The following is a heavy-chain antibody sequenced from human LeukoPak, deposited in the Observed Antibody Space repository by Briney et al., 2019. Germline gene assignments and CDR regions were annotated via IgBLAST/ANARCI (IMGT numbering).Heavy chain of an antibody. CDR3: ARDHDRYCSGGSCSEFDY. Sequence: GGSLRLSCAASGFAFSTYTIHWVRQVPGKGLMWVSRINYDGRSTTYADSVKGRFTISRDNDKDTLYLQMNSLRAEDTAVYYCARDHDRYCSGGSCSEFDYWGQGTLVTVSS. V-gene: IGHV3-74*01. D-gene: IGHD2-15*01. J-gene: IGHJ4*02. CDR1: GFAFSTYT. CDR2: INYDGRST.